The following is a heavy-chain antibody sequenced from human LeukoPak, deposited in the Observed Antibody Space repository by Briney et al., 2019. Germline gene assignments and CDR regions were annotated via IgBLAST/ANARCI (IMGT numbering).Heavy chain of an antibody. CDR3: ARADSSWANDY. Sequence: PGGSLRLSCAASGSTFRSYSMNWVRQAPGKRLEWVSSIKSSGSHMYYADSVKGRFTISRDNAKNSLYLQMNSLRAEDTAVYYCARADSSWANDYWGQGTLVTVSS. CDR1: GSTFRSYS. D-gene: IGHD6-13*01. CDR2: IKSSGSHM. J-gene: IGHJ4*02. V-gene: IGHV3-21*01.